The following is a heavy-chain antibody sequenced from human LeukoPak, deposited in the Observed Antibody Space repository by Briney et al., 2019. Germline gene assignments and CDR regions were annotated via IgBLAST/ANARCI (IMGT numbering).Heavy chain of an antibody. J-gene: IGHJ4*02. CDR3: ARTPYSSSWLDY. CDR2: ISYDGSNK. D-gene: IGHD6-13*01. Sequence: GGSLRLSCAASGFTFSSYWMSWVRQAPGKGLEWVAVISYDGSNKYYADSVKGRFTISRDNSKNTLYLQMNSLRAEDTAVYYCARTPYSSSWLDYWGQGTLVTVSS. V-gene: IGHV3-30*03. CDR1: GFTFSSYW.